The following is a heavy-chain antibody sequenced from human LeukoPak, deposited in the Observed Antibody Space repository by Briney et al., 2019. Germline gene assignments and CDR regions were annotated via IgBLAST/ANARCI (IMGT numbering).Heavy chain of an antibody. J-gene: IGHJ4*02. Sequence: SETLSLTCAVSGGSISSGGYYWSWIRQAPGKGLEWIGEIDHSGSTNYNPSLKSRVSISIDTSKNQFSLRLSSVTAADTAVYYCATSSPYNWIHPYAYWGQGTLVTVSS. V-gene: IGHV4-61*08. CDR1: GGSISSGGYY. CDR3: ATSSPYNWIHPYAY. D-gene: IGHD1-20*01. CDR2: IDHSGST.